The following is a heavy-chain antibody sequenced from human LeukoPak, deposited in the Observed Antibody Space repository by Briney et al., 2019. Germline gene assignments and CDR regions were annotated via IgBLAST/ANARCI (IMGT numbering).Heavy chain of an antibody. CDR3: ARDRFAYSGYDSGPPDY. Sequence: ASVKVSCKASGYTFTGYYIHWVRQAPGQGLEWMGWINPNSGVTHYPQKLQGRVTMTRDTSIRTAYMEVSSLRSDDTAVYYCARDRFAYSGYDSGPPDYWGQGTLVTVSS. J-gene: IGHJ4*02. D-gene: IGHD5-12*01. CDR2: INPNSGVT. V-gene: IGHV1-2*02. CDR1: GYTFTGYY.